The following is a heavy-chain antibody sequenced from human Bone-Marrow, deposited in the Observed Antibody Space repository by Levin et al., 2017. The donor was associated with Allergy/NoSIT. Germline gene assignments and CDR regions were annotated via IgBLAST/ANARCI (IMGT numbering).Heavy chain of an antibody. J-gene: IGHJ4*02. CDR3: AGGLGHCAAGRCDLDF. Sequence: SETLSLTCTVSGGSISSYYWSWIRQPPGKGLEWIGYISNSGSTNYNPSLKSRVSISLDTSKNQFSLKLISVAAADTAVYYCAGGLGHCAAGRCDLDFWGRGTLVTVSS. V-gene: IGHV4-59*01. CDR2: ISNSGST. CDR1: GGSISSYY. D-gene: IGHD2-15*01.